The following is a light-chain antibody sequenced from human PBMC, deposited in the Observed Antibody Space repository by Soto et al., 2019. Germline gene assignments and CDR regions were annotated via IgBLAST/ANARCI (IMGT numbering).Light chain of an antibody. V-gene: IGKV3-15*01. Sequence: EIVMTQSPATLSVSPGEGATLSCRASQSVSGNLAWYQQKPGQAPRLLIYGASTRATGIPARFSGSGSGTEFTLTISSRHSEDFAVYYCQHYNNWPPITFGQGTKLEIK. CDR1: QSVSGN. J-gene: IGKJ2*01. CDR3: QHYNNWPPIT. CDR2: GAS.